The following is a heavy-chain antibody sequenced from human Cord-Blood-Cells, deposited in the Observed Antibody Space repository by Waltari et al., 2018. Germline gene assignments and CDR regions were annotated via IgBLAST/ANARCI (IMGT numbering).Heavy chain of an antibody. CDR3: ARGWSGAEGYSSSWYDY. Sequence: QVQLVQSGAEVKKPGASVKVSCKASGYTFTSYDINWVRQATGQGLEWMGWMDPNRRNTCLAQKFQGRVTMTRNTTISTSYVELSSLRYEDTAVYYCARGWSGAEGYSSSWYDYWGQGTLVTVSS. D-gene: IGHD6-13*01. CDR1: GYTFTSYD. J-gene: IGHJ4*02. CDR2: MDPNRRNT. V-gene: IGHV1-8*01.